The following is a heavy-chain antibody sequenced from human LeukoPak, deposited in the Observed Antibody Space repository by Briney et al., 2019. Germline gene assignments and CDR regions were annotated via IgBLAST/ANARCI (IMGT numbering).Heavy chain of an antibody. CDR1: GFTFSSYG. J-gene: IGHJ6*03. Sequence: PGRSLRLSCAAPGFTFSSYGMHWVRQAPGKGLEWVAVISYDGSNKYYADSVKGRFTISRDNSKNTLYLQMNSLGAEDTAVYYCAKGPGYMDVWGKGTTVTVSS. V-gene: IGHV3-30*18. CDR2: ISYDGSNK. CDR3: AKGPGYMDV.